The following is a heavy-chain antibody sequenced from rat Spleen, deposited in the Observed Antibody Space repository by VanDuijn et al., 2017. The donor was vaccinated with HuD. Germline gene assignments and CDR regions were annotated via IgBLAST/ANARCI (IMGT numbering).Heavy chain of an antibody. D-gene: IGHD1-9*01. V-gene: IGHV5-29*01. CDR3: ARRHYGYTDYFDY. Sequence: EVQLVESDGGLVQPGRSLKLSCAASGFTFSDYYMAWVRQAPTKGLEWVATISSDGRRNYYRDSVKGRFTISRDNAKSSLYLQMDSLRSEDTATYYCARRHYGYTDYFDYWGQGVVVTVSS. CDR1: GFTFSDYY. CDR2: ISSDGRRN. J-gene: IGHJ2*01.